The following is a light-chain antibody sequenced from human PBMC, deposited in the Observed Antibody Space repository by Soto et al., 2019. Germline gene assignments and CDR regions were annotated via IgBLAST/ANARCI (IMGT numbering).Light chain of an antibody. CDR2: DAS. J-gene: IGKJ1*01. Sequence: DIQMSHSPSTPSASVGDRVTITRRASQSISSWLAWYQKKAGKAPKLLIYDASSLESGVPSRFSGSGSGTEFNLTISRLQTDDFATYYCQQYNSYPRTFGQGTKLDIK. V-gene: IGKV1-5*01. CDR3: QQYNSYPRT. CDR1: QSISSW.